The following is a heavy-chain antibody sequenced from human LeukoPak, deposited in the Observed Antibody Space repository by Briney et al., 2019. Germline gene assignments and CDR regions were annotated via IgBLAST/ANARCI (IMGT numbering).Heavy chain of an antibody. CDR2: IYYSGST. CDR1: GGSISSGDYY. Sequence: SETLSLTCTVAGGSISSGDYYWSWIRPPPGKGLEWIGYIYYSGSTYYNPSLKSRVTISVYTSKNQFSLKLSSVTAADTAVYYCARVLGIAAAGRNFDYWGQGTLVTVSS. V-gene: IGHV4-30-4*08. CDR3: ARVLGIAAAGRNFDY. J-gene: IGHJ4*02. D-gene: IGHD6-13*01.